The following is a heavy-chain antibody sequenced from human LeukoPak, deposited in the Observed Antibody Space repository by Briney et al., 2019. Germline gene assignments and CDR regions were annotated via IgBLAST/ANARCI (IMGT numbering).Heavy chain of an antibody. V-gene: IGHV3-23*01. J-gene: IGHJ4*02. Sequence: GGSLRPSCAASGFTFSSHAMSWVRQAPGKGLEWVSAISGSGGSTYYADSVKGRFTISRDNSKNTLYLQMNSPRAEDTAVYYCAKDFDFWSGYTHNFDYWGQGTLVTVSS. CDR2: ISGSGGST. CDR3: AKDFDFWSGYTHNFDY. CDR1: GFTFSSHA. D-gene: IGHD3-3*01.